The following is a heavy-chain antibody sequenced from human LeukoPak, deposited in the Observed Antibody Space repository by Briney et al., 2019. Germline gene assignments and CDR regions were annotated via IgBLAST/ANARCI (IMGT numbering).Heavy chain of an antibody. V-gene: IGHV3-64*02. CDR3: ARGPYSGSYSDY. J-gene: IGHJ4*02. Sequence: PGGALRLSRAASGLTLTTPAMQWVRRDPREGREDVSAISTNGGSTFYADSVRGRFTISRDNSKNTLDLQMGSLTAEDMGVYYCARGPYSGSYSDYWGQGTLVTASS. D-gene: IGHD1-26*01. CDR2: ISTNGGST. CDR1: GLTLTTPA.